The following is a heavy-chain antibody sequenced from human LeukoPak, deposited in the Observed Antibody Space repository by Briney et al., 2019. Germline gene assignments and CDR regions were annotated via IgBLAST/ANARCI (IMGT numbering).Heavy chain of an antibody. D-gene: IGHD1-1*01. CDR2: IYYSGST. Sequence: SETLSLTCTVSDGSISSYYWSWIRQPPGKGLEWIGYIYYSGSTNYNPSLKSRVTISVDTSKNQFSLKLSSVTAADTAVYYCARHIPNWNDVGNAFDIWGQGTMVTVSS. V-gene: IGHV4-59*08. CDR3: ARHIPNWNDVGNAFDI. CDR1: DGSISSYY. J-gene: IGHJ3*02.